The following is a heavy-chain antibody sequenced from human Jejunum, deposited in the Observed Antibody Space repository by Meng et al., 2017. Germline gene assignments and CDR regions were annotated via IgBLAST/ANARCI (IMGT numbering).Heavy chain of an antibody. V-gene: IGHV1-2*02. CDR3: ARDLVDWQQVVPLYCDY. D-gene: IGHD6-13*01. J-gene: IGHJ4*02. CDR1: GYTFTGYY. CDR2: INPNSGGT. Sequence: ASVKVFCKASGYTFTGYYMHWVRQAPGQGLEWMGWINPNSGGTNSAQKFRGRVTMTRDTSITTAYMDLSKLRSDDTAVYYCARDLVDWQQVVPLYCDYWGQGTLVTVSS.